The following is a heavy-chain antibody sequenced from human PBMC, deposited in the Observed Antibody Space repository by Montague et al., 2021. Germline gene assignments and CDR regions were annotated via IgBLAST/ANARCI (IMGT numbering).Heavy chain of an antibody. CDR2: MFYSGAT. D-gene: IGHD3-10*01. CDR1: SGFIFHAH. CDR3: AKQDYFVSGTSYKGFDP. J-gene: IGHJ5*01. V-gene: IGHV4-59*08. Sequence: SETLSLTRTVSSGFIFHAHWSWVRQPPGKGLEWLGSMFYSGATSNNPSLKSRFTMSIDTSTNQFSLKVSFVTAADTDIYYCAKQDYFVSGTSYKGFDPWGQGILVTVSS.